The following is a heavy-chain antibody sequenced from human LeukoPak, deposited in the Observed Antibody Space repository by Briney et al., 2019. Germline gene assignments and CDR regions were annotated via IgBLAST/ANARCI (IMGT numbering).Heavy chain of an antibody. J-gene: IGHJ4*02. CDR1: GGTFSSYA. V-gene: IGHV1-69*01. Sequence: GASVKVSCKASGGTFSSYAISWVRQAPGQGLEWMGGIIPIFGTANYAQKFQGRVTITADESTSTAYMELSSLRSEDTAVYYCASPRYSSGWYLFDYWGQGTLVTVSS. CDR3: ASPRYSSGWYLFDY. D-gene: IGHD6-19*01. CDR2: IIPIFGTA.